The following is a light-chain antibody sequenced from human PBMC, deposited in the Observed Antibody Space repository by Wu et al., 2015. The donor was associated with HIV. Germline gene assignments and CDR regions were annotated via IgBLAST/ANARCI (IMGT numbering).Light chain of an antibody. J-gene: IGKJ1*01. V-gene: IGKV1-9*01. CDR3: QQVYTYPRT. Sequence: IQLTQSPSSLPASVGDRVTIACRASQGIRSSLAWYQQKPGKAPNLLIFAASTLQSGVPSRFSGSGSGTDFTLTISSLQPEDFATYYCQQVYTYPRTFGQGTKVEVK. CDR1: QGIRSS. CDR2: AAS.